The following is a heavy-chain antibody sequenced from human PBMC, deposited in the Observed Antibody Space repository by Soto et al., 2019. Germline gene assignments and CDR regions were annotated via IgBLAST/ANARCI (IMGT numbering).Heavy chain of an antibody. CDR2: INAGNGNT. CDR3: AGGPFTGITVAGAWFDP. D-gene: IGHD6-19*01. V-gene: IGHV1-3*01. CDR1: GYTFTSYA. Sequence: ASVKVSCKASGYTFTSYAMHWVRQAPGQRLEWMGWINAGNGNTKYSQKFQGRVTITRDTSASTAYMELSSLRSEDTAVYYCAGGPFTGITVAGAWFDPWGHGTLVTVSS. J-gene: IGHJ5*02.